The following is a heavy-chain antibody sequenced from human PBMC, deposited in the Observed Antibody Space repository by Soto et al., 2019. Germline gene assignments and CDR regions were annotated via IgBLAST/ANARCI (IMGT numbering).Heavy chain of an antibody. CDR2: ISYDGSNK. J-gene: IGHJ3*02. D-gene: IGHD4-17*01. CDR1: GFTFSSYG. V-gene: IGHV3-30*03. CDR3: ARENYGDSNEDAFDI. Sequence: PGGSLRLSCAASGFTFSSYGMHWVRQAPGKGLEWVAVISYDGSNKYYADSVKGRFTISRDNSKNTLYLQMNSLRAEDTAAYYCARENYGDSNEDAFDIWGRGTMVTVSS.